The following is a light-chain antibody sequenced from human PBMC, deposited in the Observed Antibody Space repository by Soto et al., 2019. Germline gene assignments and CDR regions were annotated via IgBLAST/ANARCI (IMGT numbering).Light chain of an antibody. J-gene: IGKJ1*01. Sequence: EVVMTQSPATLSVSPGERATLSCRASQSVNANLAWYQQKPGQAPRLLIHGASNRATGIPARFSGSGFGTECILTIRSLQSEDFAVYYCQQYNTWRWTFGQGNKVEIK. CDR2: GAS. CDR3: QQYNTWRWT. V-gene: IGKV3-15*01. CDR1: QSVNAN.